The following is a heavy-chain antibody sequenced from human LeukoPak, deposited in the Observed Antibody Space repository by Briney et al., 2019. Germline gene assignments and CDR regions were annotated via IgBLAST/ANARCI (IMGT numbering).Heavy chain of an antibody. Sequence: PGGSLRLSCVVSGFTFSNYAMNWVRQAPGKGLEWVSGISGNGVSTYYADSVKGRFSISRGNSKNTLYLQMNSLRAEDTAVYYCAKRVHTSSWCAAFDHWGQGTLVTVSS. J-gene: IGHJ4*02. CDR2: ISGNGVST. CDR1: GFTFSNYA. CDR3: AKRVHTSSWCAAFDH. V-gene: IGHV3-23*01. D-gene: IGHD6-13*01.